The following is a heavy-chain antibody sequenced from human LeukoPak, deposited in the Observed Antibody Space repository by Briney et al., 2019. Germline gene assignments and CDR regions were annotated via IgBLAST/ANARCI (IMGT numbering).Heavy chain of an antibody. CDR2: VIPLLRIT. CDR1: GGTFGSYA. V-gene: IGHV1-69*04. CDR3: ARDPREDDSGKPGAFDI. Sequence: GASVTVSCKSSGGTFGSYAINWLRQAPGQGLEWMGRVIPLLRITNYAQKFQGRLTIIADKSTSTAYMELTSLRSEDTAVYYCARDPREDDSGKPGAFDIWGQGTMVTVSS. D-gene: IGHD3-22*01. J-gene: IGHJ3*02.